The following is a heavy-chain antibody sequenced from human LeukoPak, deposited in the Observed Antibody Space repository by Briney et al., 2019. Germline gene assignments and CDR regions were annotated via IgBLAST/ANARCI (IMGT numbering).Heavy chain of an antibody. D-gene: IGHD6-13*01. CDR2: IIPIFGTA. J-gene: IGHJ5*02. CDR1: GGTFSSYA. Sequence: ASVKVSCKASGGTFSSYAISWVRQAPGQGLEWMGEIIPIFGTANYAQKFQGRVTITADESTSTAYMELSSLRSEDTAVYYCARGGGIAAAGTNWFDPWGQGTLVTVSS. V-gene: IGHV1-69*13. CDR3: ARGGGIAAAGTNWFDP.